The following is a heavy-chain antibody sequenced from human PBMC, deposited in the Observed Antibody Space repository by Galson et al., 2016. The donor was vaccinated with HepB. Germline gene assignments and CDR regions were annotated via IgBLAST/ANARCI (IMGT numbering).Heavy chain of an antibody. D-gene: IGHD7-27*01. V-gene: IGHV1-69*13. Sequence: SVKVSCKASGGTFSGYEISWVRQAPGQGLEWMGGLIPIIGTPNHAQRFQGRVTITADESTNTAYMELSSLTSEDTAVYYCARKWHWGYFDYWGQGTRVTVSS. J-gene: IGHJ4*02. CDR1: GGTFSGYE. CDR2: LIPIIGTP. CDR3: ARKWHWGYFDY.